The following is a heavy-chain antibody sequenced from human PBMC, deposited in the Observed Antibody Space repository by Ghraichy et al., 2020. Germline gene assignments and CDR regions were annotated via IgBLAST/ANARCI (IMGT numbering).Heavy chain of an antibody. CDR2: IHYSGSS. V-gene: IGHV4-31*03. CDR3: AKDQGYWIDY. Sequence: SETLSLTCIVSGGSISSGAYYWSWIRQHPGKGLEWLGYIHYSGSSYYNPSLRSRLTISVDTSQNRFSLELDSVTAADTAVYYCAKDQGYWIDYWGQGTLVIVTS. J-gene: IGHJ4*02. CDR1: GGSISSGAYY. D-gene: IGHD2-8*02.